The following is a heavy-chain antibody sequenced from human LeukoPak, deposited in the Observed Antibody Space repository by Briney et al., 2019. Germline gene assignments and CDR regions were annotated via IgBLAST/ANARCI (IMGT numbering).Heavy chain of an antibody. CDR1: GGSITSANYF. J-gene: IGHJ3*01. CDR3: AWEVDLPVDSDGFDL. V-gene: IGHV4-30-4*08. Sequence: SQTLSLTCSVSGGSITSANYFWSWIRQPPGEGLEWIAYIRHSGRAWYNPSLKSRAAISVDTSRNQFSLTLTSVTAADTAVYYCAWEVDLPVDSDGFDLWGQGTMVTVSS. D-gene: IGHD1-26*01. CDR2: IRHSGRA.